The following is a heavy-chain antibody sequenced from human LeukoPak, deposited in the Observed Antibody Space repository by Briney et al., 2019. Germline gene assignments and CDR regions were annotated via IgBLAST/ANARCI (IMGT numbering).Heavy chain of an antibody. J-gene: IGHJ4*02. D-gene: IGHD2-2*01. Sequence: GGSLRLSCAASGFTFSSYWMSWVRQAPGKGLEWVANIKQDGSEKYYVDYVKGRFTIYRDNARNSLYLQMNSLRDEDSAVYYCARAGALYCSSTSCLTPAAGPIDYWGQGTLVTVSS. CDR2: IKQDGSEK. V-gene: IGHV3-7*01. CDR3: ARAGALYCSSTSCLTPAAGPIDY. CDR1: GFTFSSYW.